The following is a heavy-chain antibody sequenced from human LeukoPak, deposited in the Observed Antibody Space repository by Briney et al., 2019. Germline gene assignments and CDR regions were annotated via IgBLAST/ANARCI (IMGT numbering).Heavy chain of an antibody. CDR3: ARDPTDYYDSSGYYYHH. CDR2: IYYSGST. D-gene: IGHD3-22*01. J-gene: IGHJ1*01. V-gene: IGHV4-59*12. CDR1: GGSISSYY. Sequence: PSETLSLTCTVSGGSISSYYWSWIRQPPGKGLEWIGYIYYSGSTNYNPSLKSRVTISVDTSKNQFSLKLSSVTAADTAVYYCARDPTDYYDSSGYYYHHWGQGTLVTVSS.